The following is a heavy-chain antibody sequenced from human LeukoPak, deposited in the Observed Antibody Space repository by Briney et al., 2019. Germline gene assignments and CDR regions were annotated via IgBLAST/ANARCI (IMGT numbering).Heavy chain of an antibody. CDR3: ARDNNWGPDY. J-gene: IGHJ4*02. Sequence: ASVKVSCKASGYTFSGYYMHWVRQAPGQGLEWMGWINPNSGGTNYAQKFQGRFTMTTDTSISTVYMELSSLRSDDTAVYYCARDNNWGPDYWGQGTLVTVSS. CDR2: INPNSGGT. D-gene: IGHD7-27*01. CDR1: GYTFSGYY. V-gene: IGHV1-2*02.